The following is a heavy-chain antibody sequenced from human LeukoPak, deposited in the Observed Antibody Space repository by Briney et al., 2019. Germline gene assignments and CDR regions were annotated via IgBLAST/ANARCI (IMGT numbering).Heavy chain of an antibody. Sequence: GASVKVSCKASGYTFTSYGISWVRQAPGQGLEWMGWISAYNGNTNYAQKLQGRVTMTTDTSTSTAYMELRSLRSDDTAVYYCARLRTSHLRYCSSTSCHLDYWGQGTLVTVSS. CDR3: ARLRTSHLRYCSSTSCHLDY. CDR1: GYTFTSYG. D-gene: IGHD2-2*01. J-gene: IGHJ4*02. V-gene: IGHV1-18*01. CDR2: ISAYNGNT.